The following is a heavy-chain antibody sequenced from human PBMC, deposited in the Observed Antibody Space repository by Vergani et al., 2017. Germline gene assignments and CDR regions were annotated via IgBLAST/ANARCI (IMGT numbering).Heavy chain of an antibody. CDR1: GFTFDDYA. CDR3: ARAGGGFGVVITDNWFDP. Sequence: EVQLVESGGGLVQPGRSLRLSCAASGFTFDDYAMHWVRQAPGKGLEWVSGISWNSGSIGYADSVKGRFTISRDNAKNSLYLQMNSLRAEDTALYYCARAGGGFGVVITDNWFDPWGQGTLVTVSS. CDR2: ISWNSGSI. V-gene: IGHV3-9*01. D-gene: IGHD3-3*01. J-gene: IGHJ5*02.